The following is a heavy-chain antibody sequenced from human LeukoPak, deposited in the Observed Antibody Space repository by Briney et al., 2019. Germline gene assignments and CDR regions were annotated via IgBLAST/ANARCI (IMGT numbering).Heavy chain of an antibody. CDR2: VSGDGQRT. D-gene: IGHD1-14*01. V-gene: IGHV3-23*01. Sequence: PGGSLRLSCAASGFTFNNYAMNWVRQTPGKGLQWVSAVSGDGQRTFYADSVKGRFTIFRDNSMNTLSLQMNSLRVEDTAVCYCAKEQDNLLLLSHFDSWGQGILVTVSA. CDR1: GFTFNNYA. J-gene: IGHJ4*02. CDR3: AKEQDNLLLLSHFDS.